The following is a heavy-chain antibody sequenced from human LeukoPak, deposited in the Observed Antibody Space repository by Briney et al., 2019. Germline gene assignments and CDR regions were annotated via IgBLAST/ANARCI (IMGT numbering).Heavy chain of an antibody. CDR3: ARDHVAGDARFDY. CDR2: IIPIFGTA. J-gene: IGHJ4*02. D-gene: IGHD2-15*01. Sequence: ASVKVSCKASGGTFSSYAISWVRQAPGQGLEWMGGIIPIFGTANYAQKFQGRVTITADESTSTAYMELSSLRSEDTAVYYCARDHVAGDARFDYWGQGTLVTVSS. V-gene: IGHV1-69*01. CDR1: GGTFSSYA.